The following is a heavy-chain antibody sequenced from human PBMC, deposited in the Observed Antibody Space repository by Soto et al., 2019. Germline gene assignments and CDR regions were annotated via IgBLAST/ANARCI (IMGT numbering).Heavy chain of an antibody. CDR1: GYTFTGYY. V-gene: IGHV1-2*04. D-gene: IGHD6-13*01. J-gene: IGHJ6*02. Sequence: ASVKVSCKASGYTFTGYYMHWVRQAPGQGLEWMGWINPNSGGTNYAQKFQGWVTMTRETSISPAYMELSRLRSDDTALYYCARGVRPQVYSSSWNSEYYYYYYGMDVWGQGTTVTVSS. CDR2: INPNSGGT. CDR3: ARGVRPQVYSSSWNSEYYYYYYGMDV.